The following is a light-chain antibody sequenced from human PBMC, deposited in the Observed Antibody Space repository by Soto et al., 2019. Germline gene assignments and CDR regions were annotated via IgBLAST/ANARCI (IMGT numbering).Light chain of an antibody. J-gene: IGKJ5*01. CDR3: QQYENLPT. CDR2: DAS. V-gene: IGKV1-33*01. Sequence: DIQMTQCPSSLYASVGDRVTITCQASQNINNYLNWYQQKPGRAPKLLIYDASNLEAGVPSRFRGSGSGTDFTFTISRLQPEDIATYYCQQYENLPTFGQGTRLEV. CDR1: QNINNY.